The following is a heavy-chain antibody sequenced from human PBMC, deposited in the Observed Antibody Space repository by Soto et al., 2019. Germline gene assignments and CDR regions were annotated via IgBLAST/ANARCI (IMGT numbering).Heavy chain of an antibody. J-gene: IGHJ4*02. Sequence: GGSLRLSCAASGFNFSSYWMSWVRQAPGKGLEWVVNIKQDGSEKYYVDSVKGRFTISRDNAKNSLYLQMNSLRAEDTAVYYCARDPQSSSSWVWGQGTLVTVSS. CDR1: GFNFSSYW. CDR2: IKQDGSEK. D-gene: IGHD6-13*01. CDR3: ARDPQSSSSWV. V-gene: IGHV3-7*01.